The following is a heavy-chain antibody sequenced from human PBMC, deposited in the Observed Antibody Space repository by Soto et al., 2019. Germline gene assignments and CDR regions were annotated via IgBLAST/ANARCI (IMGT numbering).Heavy chain of an antibody. D-gene: IGHD3-3*01. J-gene: IGHJ6*02. CDR3: ATLRFLEWRDGMDV. CDR2: IYYSGST. Sequence: SETLSLTCTASGGSISSYYWSWIRQPPGKGLEWIGSIYYSGSTNYNPSLKSRVTISVDTTKNQFSLKLSTVTAADTAVYYCATLRFLEWRDGMDVWGQGTTVTVSS. V-gene: IGHV4-59*01. CDR1: GGSISSYY.